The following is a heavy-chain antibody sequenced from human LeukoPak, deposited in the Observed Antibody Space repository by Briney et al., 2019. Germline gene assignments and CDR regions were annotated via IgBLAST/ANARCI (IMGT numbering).Heavy chain of an antibody. J-gene: IGHJ4*02. CDR2: IYYSGST. CDR3: AFEAARPPYSFDY. D-gene: IGHD6-6*01. V-gene: IGHV4-39*06. Sequence: SETLSLTCTVSGGSISSSSYYWGWIRQPPGKGLEWIGSIYYSGSTNYNPSRKSRVTISVDTSKNQFDLKLSSVTAADTAVYYCAFEAARPPYSFDYWGQGTLVTVSS. CDR1: GGSISSSSYY.